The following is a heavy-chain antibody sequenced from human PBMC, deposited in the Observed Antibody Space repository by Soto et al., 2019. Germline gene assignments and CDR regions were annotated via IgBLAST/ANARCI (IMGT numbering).Heavy chain of an antibody. CDR3: GKVLVGATAQTEPDS. CDR1: GFTFSTYT. CDR2: INGRSNYV. D-gene: IGHD2-15*01. J-gene: IGHJ4*02. V-gene: IGHV3-21*01. Sequence: WXLKLSCVFSGFTFSTYTMNWVLQAPVKGLEWVSSINGRSNYVYYADSVKGRFTISRDNAKNSLYLQMNRLRAEDTAIYYCGKVLVGATAQTEPDSWGPGTLVTVSS.